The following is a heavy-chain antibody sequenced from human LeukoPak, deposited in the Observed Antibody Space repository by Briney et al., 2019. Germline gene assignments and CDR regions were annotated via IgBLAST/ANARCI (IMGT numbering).Heavy chain of an antibody. Sequence: SETLSLTCTVSGGSISSSSYYWGWIRQPPGKGLEWIGSIYYSGSTYYNLSLKSRVTISVDTSKNQFSLKLSSVTAADTAVYYCASLDSGYDSNYFDYWGQGTLVTVSS. CDR1: GGSISSSSYY. J-gene: IGHJ4*02. CDR3: ASLDSGYDSNYFDY. CDR2: IYYSGST. V-gene: IGHV4-39*07. D-gene: IGHD5-12*01.